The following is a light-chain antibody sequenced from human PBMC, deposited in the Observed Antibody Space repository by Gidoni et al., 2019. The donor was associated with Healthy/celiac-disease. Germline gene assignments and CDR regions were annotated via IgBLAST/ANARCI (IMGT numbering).Light chain of an antibody. V-gene: IGKV1-39*01. Sequence: DIQMTQSPSSLSPSVGDRVTITCRASQSISSYLHWYQQKPGKAPKLLIYAASSLQSGVPSRFSGSGSGTDFTLIISSLQPEDFATYYCQQSYSTPQTFGQGTKVEIK. CDR1: QSISSY. CDR3: QQSYSTPQT. J-gene: IGKJ1*01. CDR2: AAS.